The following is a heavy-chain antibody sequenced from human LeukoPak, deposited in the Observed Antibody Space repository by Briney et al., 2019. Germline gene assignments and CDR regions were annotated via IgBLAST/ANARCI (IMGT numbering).Heavy chain of an antibody. V-gene: IGHV3-21*01. CDR1: GFTFSSYS. Sequence: PVGSLRLSCAASGFTFSSYSMNWVRQAPGKGLEWVSSISSSSSYIYYADSVKGRFTISRDNAKNSLYLQMNSLRAEDTAVYYCARDRSEYCSGGSCSGLDPWGQGTLVTVSS. CDR2: ISSSSSYI. CDR3: ARDRSEYCSGGSCSGLDP. D-gene: IGHD2-15*01. J-gene: IGHJ5*02.